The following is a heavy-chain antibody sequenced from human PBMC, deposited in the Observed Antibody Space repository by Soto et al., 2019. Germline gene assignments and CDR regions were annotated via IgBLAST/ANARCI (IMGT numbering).Heavy chain of an antibody. CDR2: ISSSSSYI. J-gene: IGHJ4*02. D-gene: IGHD5-18*01. Sequence: EVQLVESGGGVVKPGGSLRLSSAASGFTFSSYSMNWVRQAPGKGLEWVSSISSSSSYIYYADSVKGRFTISRDNAKNSLYLQMNSLRAEDTAVYYCARDRVDTASDYWGQGTLVTVSS. CDR1: GFTFSSYS. CDR3: ARDRVDTASDY. V-gene: IGHV3-21*01.